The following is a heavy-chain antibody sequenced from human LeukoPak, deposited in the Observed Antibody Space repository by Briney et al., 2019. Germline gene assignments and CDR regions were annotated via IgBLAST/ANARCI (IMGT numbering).Heavy chain of an antibody. D-gene: IGHD3-10*01. CDR2: SDPKSGAT. V-gene: IGHV1-2*02. J-gene: IGHJ4*02. Sequence: GASVKRSCKASGGTFSSYAISWVREAPGQRFEWMGWSDPKSGATKYEHFQGRVTMTRDTSISTAYMELSRLTSDDTAVYYCARGNFYDNKGYSPELRYWGQGTLVTVSS. CDR1: GGTFSSYA. CDR3: ARGNFYDNKGYSPELRY.